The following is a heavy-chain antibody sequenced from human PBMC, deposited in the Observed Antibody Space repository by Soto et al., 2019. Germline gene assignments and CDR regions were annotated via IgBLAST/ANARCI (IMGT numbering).Heavy chain of an antibody. J-gene: IGHJ2*01. D-gene: IGHD4-4*01. CDR2: KSYDGSNK. V-gene: IGHV3-30-3*01. CDR1: GFTFSSYA. CDR3: ARPLWRNDYNWGYFDL. Sequence: QVQLVESGGGVVQPGRSLRLSCAASGFTFSSYAMHWVRQVPGKGLEWVAVKSYDGSNKYYADSVKGRFTISRDNSKNTLYLQMNSLRAEETAVYYCARPLWRNDYNWGYFDLWGRGTLVTVSS.